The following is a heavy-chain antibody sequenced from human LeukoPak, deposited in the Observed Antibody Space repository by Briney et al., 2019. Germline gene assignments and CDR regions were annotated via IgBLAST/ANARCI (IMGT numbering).Heavy chain of an antibody. V-gene: IGHV3-7*03. D-gene: IGHD2-2*01. J-gene: IGHJ4*02. CDR2: MKEDGSEK. CDR1: GFTFSDYW. CDR3: ARYQLLYYFDY. Sequence: GGSLRLSCAASGFTFSDYWMNWVRQAPGKGLEWVANMKEDGSEKYCVDCVKGRFTISRDNAKNSLYLQMNSLRVEDTAVYYCARYQLLYYFDYWGQGTLVTVSS.